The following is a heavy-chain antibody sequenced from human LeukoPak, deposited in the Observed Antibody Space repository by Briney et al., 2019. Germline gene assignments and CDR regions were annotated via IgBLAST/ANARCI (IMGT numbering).Heavy chain of an antibody. J-gene: IGHJ4*02. Sequence: GGSLRLSCAASAFTFSSYSMNWVRQAPGKGLEWVSSISSSSSYIYYANSVKGRFTISRDNAKNSLYLQMNSLRAEDTAVYYCASLTMVRGVRRYYWGQGTLVTVSS. CDR1: AFTFSSYS. V-gene: IGHV3-21*01. D-gene: IGHD3-10*01. CDR2: ISSSSSYI. CDR3: ASLTMVRGVRRYY.